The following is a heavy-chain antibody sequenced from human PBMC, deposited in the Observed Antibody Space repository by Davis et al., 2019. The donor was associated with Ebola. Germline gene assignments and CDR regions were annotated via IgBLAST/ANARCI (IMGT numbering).Heavy chain of an antibody. Sequence: ASVKVSCKASGYTFTSYAMHWVRQAPGQRLEWMGWINAGNGNTKYSQKFQGRVTITRDTSASTAYMELSSLRSEDTAVYYCARVSGYSYGYGTPIDYWGQGTLVTVSS. D-gene: IGHD5-18*01. CDR1: GYTFTSYA. V-gene: IGHV1-3*01. CDR3: ARVSGYSYGYGTPIDY. J-gene: IGHJ4*02. CDR2: INAGNGNT.